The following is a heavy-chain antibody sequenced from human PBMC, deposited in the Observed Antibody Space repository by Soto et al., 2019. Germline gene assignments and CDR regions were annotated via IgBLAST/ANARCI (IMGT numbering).Heavy chain of an antibody. CDR3: TRAPSLNLLYDH. CDR1: GFTFSAFA. Sequence: PGXSPRLSCAASGFTFSAFAMHWVRLAPGGGVEYVSEIXNNGDXKYYENYVKGXXIISRDNXXXTLFLHMDRLRSEDMAMYFCTRAPSLNLLYDHWGQGTLVTVSS. J-gene: IGHJ4*02. V-gene: IGHV3-64*01. CDR2: IXNNGDXK. D-gene: IGHD2-15*01.